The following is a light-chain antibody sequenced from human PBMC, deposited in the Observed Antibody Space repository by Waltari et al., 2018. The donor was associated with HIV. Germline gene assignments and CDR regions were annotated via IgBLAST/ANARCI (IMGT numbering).Light chain of an antibody. Sequence: SYELTQPPSVSVSPGQTATITCSGGKLGDKSVSWYQQRPGQSPVLVIYQDTGRPSGIPERLSGSNSGNTATLTISGTQAMDEADYYCQAWDSSAVVFGGGTKLTVL. CDR1: KLGDKS. CDR2: QDT. CDR3: QAWDSSAVV. J-gene: IGLJ2*01. V-gene: IGLV3-1*01.